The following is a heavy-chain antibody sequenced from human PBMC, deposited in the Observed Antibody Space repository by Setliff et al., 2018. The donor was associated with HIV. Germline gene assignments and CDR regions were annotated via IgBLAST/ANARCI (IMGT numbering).Heavy chain of an antibody. CDR1: GGSFSDNY. J-gene: IGHJ3*02. CDR3: ARQQWLGAFDI. Sequence: KTSETLSLTCAVYGGSFSDNYWSWIRQPPGKGLEWIGEINHSGSTNYNPSLKGRVTISEDTSKNQFSLKLNSVTAADTAVYYCARQQWLGAFDIWGQGTMVTVSS. CDR2: INHSGST. V-gene: IGHV4-34*01. D-gene: IGHD6-19*01.